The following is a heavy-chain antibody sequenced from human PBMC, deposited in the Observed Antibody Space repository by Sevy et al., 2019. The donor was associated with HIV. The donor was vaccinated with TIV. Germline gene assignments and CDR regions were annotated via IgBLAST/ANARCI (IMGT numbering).Heavy chain of an antibody. D-gene: IGHD5-18*01. CDR1: GFSFNTHA. V-gene: IGHV3-30*03. Sequence: GGSLRLSCAASGFSFNTHAMHWVRQAPGKGLEWVAVISFDGSDKYYTDSVKGRFTISRDDSKNTLLLQVSSLRAEDTAVYYCARDAGYSTVWNPGYWGQGTLVTVSS. CDR3: ARDAGYSTVWNPGY. CDR2: ISFDGSDK. J-gene: IGHJ4*02.